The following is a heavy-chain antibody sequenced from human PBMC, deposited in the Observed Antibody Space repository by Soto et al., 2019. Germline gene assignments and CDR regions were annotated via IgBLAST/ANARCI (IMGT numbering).Heavy chain of an antibody. CDR2: INAGTGNT. V-gene: IGHV1-3*01. J-gene: IGHJ3*02. D-gene: IGHD3-3*01. CDR1: GYTFTSYA. Sequence: ASVKVSCKASGYTFTSYAMHWVRQAPGQRLEWMGWINAGTGNTKYSQKFQGRVTITRDTSASTAYMELSSLRSEDTAVYYCARVGLYDFWSGYSRAAFDIWGQGTMVTV. CDR3: ARVGLYDFWSGYSRAAFDI.